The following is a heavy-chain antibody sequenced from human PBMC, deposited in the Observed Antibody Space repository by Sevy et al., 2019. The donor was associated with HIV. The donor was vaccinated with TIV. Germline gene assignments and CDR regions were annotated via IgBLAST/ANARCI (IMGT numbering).Heavy chain of an antibody. J-gene: IGHJ6*02. CDR2: INHSGST. D-gene: IGHD2-2*01. CDR1: GGSFSGYY. CDR3: ARDGGPGYCSSTSCFPYYYYGMGV. Sequence: SETLSLTCAVYGGSFSGYYWSWIRQPPGKGLEWIGEINHSGSTNYNPSLKSRVTISVDTSKNQFSLKLSSVTAADTAVYYCARDGGPGYCSSTSCFPYYYYGMGVWGQGTTVTVSS. V-gene: IGHV4-34*01.